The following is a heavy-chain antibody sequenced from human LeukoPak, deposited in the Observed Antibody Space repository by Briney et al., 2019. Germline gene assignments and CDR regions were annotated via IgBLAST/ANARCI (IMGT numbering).Heavy chain of an antibody. V-gene: IGHV3-13*01. CDR1: GFTFSSYD. Sequence: GGSLRLSCAASGFTFSSYDMHWVRQATGKGLEWVSAIGTAGDTYYPGSVKGRFTISRENAKNSLYLQMNSLRAGDTVVSYCARGSPGSGSYYYYGMDVWGQGTTVTVSS. CDR3: ARGSPGSGSYYYYGMDV. D-gene: IGHD3-10*01. CDR2: IGTAGDT. J-gene: IGHJ6*02.